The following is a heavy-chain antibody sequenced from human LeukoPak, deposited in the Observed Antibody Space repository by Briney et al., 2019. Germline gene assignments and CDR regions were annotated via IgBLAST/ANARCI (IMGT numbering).Heavy chain of an antibody. Sequence: SETLSLTCAVYGGSFSGYYWSWIRQPPGKGLEWIGEINHSGSTNYNPSLKSRVTISVDTSKNQFSLKLSSVTAADTAVYYCARIRPSRLYMDVWGKGTTVTVSS. CDR3: ARIRPSRLYMDV. CDR1: GGSFSGYY. D-gene: IGHD6-6*01. CDR2: INHSGST. V-gene: IGHV4-34*01. J-gene: IGHJ6*03.